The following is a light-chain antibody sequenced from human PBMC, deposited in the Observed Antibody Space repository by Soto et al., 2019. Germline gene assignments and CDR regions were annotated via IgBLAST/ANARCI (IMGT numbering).Light chain of an antibody. CDR1: QSVSSD. V-gene: IGKV3-15*01. CDR3: HQYNKWPYT. Sequence: EIVMTQSPATLSVSPGERATLSCRASQSVSSDLAWYQQKPGQAPKLLIHGASTRATDIPARFSGSGSGTEFTLPISSLQSEDFAVYYCHQYNKWPYTFGQGTKLEIK. CDR2: GAS. J-gene: IGKJ2*01.